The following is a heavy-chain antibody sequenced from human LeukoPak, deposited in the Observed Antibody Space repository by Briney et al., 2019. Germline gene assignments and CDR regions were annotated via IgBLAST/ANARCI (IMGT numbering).Heavy chain of an antibody. D-gene: IGHD3-10*01. CDR3: TRQGSMVRGVIIKEFDY. CDR1: GFTLSGSA. J-gene: IGHJ4*02. Sequence: GGSLKLSCAASGFTLSGSAMHWVRQASGKGLEWVGRIRSKANSYATAYAASVKGRFTISRDDSKNTAYLQMNSLKTEDTAVYYCTRQGSMVRGVIIKEFDYWGQGTLVTVSS. V-gene: IGHV3-73*01. CDR2: IRSKANSYAT.